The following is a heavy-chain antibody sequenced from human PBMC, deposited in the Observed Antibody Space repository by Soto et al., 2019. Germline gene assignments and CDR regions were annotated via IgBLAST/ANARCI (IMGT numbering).Heavy chain of an antibody. D-gene: IGHD6-19*01. V-gene: IGHV3-30*03. J-gene: IGHJ4*02. CDR1: GFTFSSHG. Sequence: QVQLVESGGGVVQPGRSLRLSCAASGFTFSSHGMHWVRQAPGKGLEWVAVISFEGSDKYYADSVKGRFTISRDNSKNTLYLQMNSLGAEDSAMYYCAGGSWGIAVAGTDAYWGQGTLGTVSS. CDR2: ISFEGSDK. CDR3: AGGSWGIAVAGTDAY.